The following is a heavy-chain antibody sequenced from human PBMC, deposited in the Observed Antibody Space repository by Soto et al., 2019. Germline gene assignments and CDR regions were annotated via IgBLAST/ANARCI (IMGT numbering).Heavy chain of an antibody. V-gene: IGHV3-9*01. CDR3: ASPLV. CDR2: ISWNSGSI. CDR1: GFTFDDYA. J-gene: IGHJ4*02. Sequence: GGSLRLSCAASGFTFDDYAMHWVRQAPGKGLEWVSGISWNSGSIGYADSVKGRFTISRDNAKNSLYLQMNSLRAEDTALYYCASPLVWGQGTLVTVSS.